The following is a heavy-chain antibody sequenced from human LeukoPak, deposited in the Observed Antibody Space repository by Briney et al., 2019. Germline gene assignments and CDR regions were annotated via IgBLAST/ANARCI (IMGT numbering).Heavy chain of an antibody. D-gene: IGHD5-18*01. Sequence: GGSLRLSCAASGFTFNTYAMSWVRQAPGRGLEWVALIQYGGSNEYYVDSVKGRFTISRDNSKNTLYLQMNSLKPEDTAVYYCAKDGGNRGYSFGQGGDYFYYMDVWGKGTTVTVSS. V-gene: IGHV3-30*02. CDR3: AKDGGNRGYSFGQGGDYFYYMDV. CDR1: GFTFNTYA. J-gene: IGHJ6*03. CDR2: IQYGGSNE.